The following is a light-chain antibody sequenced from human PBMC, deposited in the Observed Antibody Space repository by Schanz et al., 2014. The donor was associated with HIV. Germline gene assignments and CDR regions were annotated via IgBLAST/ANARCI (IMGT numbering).Light chain of an antibody. Sequence: QSALTQPTSVSGSPGQSITISCTGASMAFSSSNFVSWYQQHPGEAPRLIIYDVTSRPSGVSARFSASKTGETASLTISGLQAEDEAEYYCQSYDSSLRVVVFGGGTKLTVL. CDR1: SMAFSSSNF. CDR3: QSYDSSLRVVV. J-gene: IGLJ2*01. V-gene: IGLV2-14*03. CDR2: DVT.